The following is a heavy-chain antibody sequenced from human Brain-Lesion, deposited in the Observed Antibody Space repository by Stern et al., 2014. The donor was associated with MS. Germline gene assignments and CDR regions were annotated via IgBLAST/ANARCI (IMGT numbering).Heavy chain of an antibody. D-gene: IGHD2-2*01. J-gene: IGHJ6*02. CDR3: ARGRVVPGFQYYATDV. V-gene: IGHV4-61*02. CDR1: GGSISSGGYY. CDR2: IFNSGST. Sequence: QVQLQESGPGLVKPSQTLSLSCTVSGGSISSGGYYWSWIRQPAGKGLEWIGRIFNSGSTRYNPSLKRRVTISKDTSKNQFSLRLTSMTAADTAVYYCARGRVVPGFQYYATDVWGQGTTVIVSS.